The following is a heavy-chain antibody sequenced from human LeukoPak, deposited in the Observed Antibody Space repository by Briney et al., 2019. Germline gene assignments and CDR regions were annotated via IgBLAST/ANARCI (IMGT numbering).Heavy chain of an antibody. CDR1: GYTFTDYY. D-gene: IGHD1-14*01. J-gene: IGHJ4*02. V-gene: IGHV1-2*02. Sequence: GASVKVSCKASGYTFTDYYIQWLRKAPGQGLEWMGWINPNSGGTNSAQKFQGRVTMTTDTSISTAYMELSRLRSDDTAVYFCARDRGNHFDHWGQGTPVTVSS. CDR2: INPNSGGT. CDR3: ARDRGNHFDH.